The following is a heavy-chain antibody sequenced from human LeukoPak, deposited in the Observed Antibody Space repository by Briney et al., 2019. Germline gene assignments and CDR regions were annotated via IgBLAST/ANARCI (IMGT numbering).Heavy chain of an antibody. D-gene: IGHD1-26*01. V-gene: IGHV3-74*03. CDR2: INSDGSST. CDR3: ARDVDYHATSECFDY. Sequence: GGSLRLSCAASGFTFSSYWMHWVRQAPGKGLVWVSRINSDGSSTTYADSVKGRFTISRDNAKNTLYLQMNSLRPEDTAVYYCARDVDYHATSECFDYWRQGTLVTVSS. CDR1: GFTFSSYW. J-gene: IGHJ4*02.